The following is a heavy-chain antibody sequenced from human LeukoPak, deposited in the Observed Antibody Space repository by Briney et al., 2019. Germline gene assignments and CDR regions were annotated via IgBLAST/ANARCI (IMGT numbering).Heavy chain of an antibody. J-gene: IGHJ5*02. D-gene: IGHD3-10*01. Sequence: PSETLSLTCTVSGGSISSYYWSWLRQPAGKGLEWIGRIYTSRSTNYNPSLKSRVTMSVDTSKNQFSLKLSSVTAADTAVYYCARDHYYGSGSYVCWFDPWGQGTLVTVSS. V-gene: IGHV4-4*07. CDR3: ARDHYYGSGSYVCWFDP. CDR2: IYTSRST. CDR1: GGSISSYY.